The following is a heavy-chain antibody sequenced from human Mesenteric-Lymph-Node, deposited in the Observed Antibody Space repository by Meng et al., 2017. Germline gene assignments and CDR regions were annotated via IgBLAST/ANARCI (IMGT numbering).Heavy chain of an antibody. CDR1: GGSISSYY. CDR2: IYHSGRT. CDR3: ARTLLYGSGKY. D-gene: IGHD3-10*01. Sequence: SETLSLTCTVSGGSISSYYWSWIRQPPGKGLEWIGSIYHSGRTYYNPSLKSRVTISVDTSKNQFSLKLSSVTAADTAVYYCARTLLYGSGKYWGQGTLVTVSS. J-gene: IGHJ4*02. V-gene: IGHV4-59*08.